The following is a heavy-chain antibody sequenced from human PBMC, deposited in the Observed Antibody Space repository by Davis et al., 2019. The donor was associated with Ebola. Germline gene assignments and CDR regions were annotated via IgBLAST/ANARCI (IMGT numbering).Heavy chain of an antibody. CDR3: ARQTHHFLSGPRTWFDP. D-gene: IGHD3-3*02. CDR1: GYSFTSSW. V-gene: IGHV5-51*01. CDR2: IYPGDSDT. J-gene: IGHJ5*02. Sequence: GESLKISCKGSGYSFTSSWIGWVRQMPGKGLEWMGMIYPGDSDTRYSPSFQGQVTISADKSISTAYLQWNSLKTSDTAMYYCARQTHHFLSGPRTWFDPWGQGTLVTVSS.